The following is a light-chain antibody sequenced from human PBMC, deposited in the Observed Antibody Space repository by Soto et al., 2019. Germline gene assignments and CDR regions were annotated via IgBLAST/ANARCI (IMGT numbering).Light chain of an antibody. V-gene: IGLV1-51*01. CDR2: DNN. J-gene: IGLJ1*01. CDR1: SFNIGNNN. CDR3: GTWDNSLSAVV. Sequence: TQPPSVSAAPGQKVTISCSGSSFNIGNNNVSWYQQLPGTAPRLLIYDNNKRPSGTPDRFSGSKSGTSATLGITGLQTGDEADYYCGTWDNSLSAVVFGTGTKVTVL.